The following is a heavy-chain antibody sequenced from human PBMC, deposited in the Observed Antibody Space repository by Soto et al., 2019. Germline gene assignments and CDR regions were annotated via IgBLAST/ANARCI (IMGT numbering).Heavy chain of an antibody. Sequence: SVKVSCKASGFTFTSSAVQWVRQARGQRLEWIGWIVVGSGNTNYAQKSQERVTITRDMSTSTAYMELSSLRSEDTAVYYCAALRYSDPRGDYWGQGTLVTVSS. CDR3: AALRYSDPRGDY. CDR2: IVVGSGNT. J-gene: IGHJ4*02. CDR1: GFTFTSSA. D-gene: IGHD1-26*01. V-gene: IGHV1-58*01.